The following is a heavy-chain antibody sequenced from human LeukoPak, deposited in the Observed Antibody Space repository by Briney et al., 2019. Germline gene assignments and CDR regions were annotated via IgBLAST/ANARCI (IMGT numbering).Heavy chain of an antibody. Sequence: GASVKVSCNASGYTFTGYYMHWVRQAPGQGLEWMGWINPNSGGTNYAQKFQGRVTMTRDTSISTAYMELSRLRSDDTAVYYCARLPLWGDAFDIWGQGTMVTVSS. CDR1: GYTFTGYY. D-gene: IGHD2-21*01. V-gene: IGHV1-2*02. CDR3: ARLPLWGDAFDI. CDR2: INPNSGGT. J-gene: IGHJ3*02.